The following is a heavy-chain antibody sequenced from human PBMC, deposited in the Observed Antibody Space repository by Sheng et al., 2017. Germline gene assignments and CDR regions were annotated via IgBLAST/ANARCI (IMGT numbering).Heavy chain of an antibody. Sequence: QLQLQESGPGLVKPSETLSLTCTVSGGSISSSSYYWGWIRQPPGKGLEWIGSIYYSGSTYYNPSLKSRVTISVDTSKNQFSLKLSSVTAADTAVYYCARGANSGSYRGYFQHWGQGTRGPPSP. D-gene: IGHD1-26*01. CDR3: ARGANSGSYRGYFQH. CDR1: GGSISSSSYY. V-gene: IGHV4-39*07. CDR2: IYYSGST. J-gene: IGHJ1*01.